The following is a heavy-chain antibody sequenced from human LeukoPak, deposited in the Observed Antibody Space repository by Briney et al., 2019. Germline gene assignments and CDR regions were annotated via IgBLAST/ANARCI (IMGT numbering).Heavy chain of an antibody. D-gene: IGHD5-12*01. Sequence: GESLKISCRGSGYSFSTYWIGWVGQMPGKGLEWMGFIFPGDSHTTDSPSFQGQVTRSVDKSISTAFLRWNSWKASDSAMYYCARRRYSFGQTEYFDFWGQGTLVTVSS. CDR3: ARRRYSFGQTEYFDF. CDR2: IFPGDSHT. V-gene: IGHV5-51*01. CDR1: GYSFSTYW. J-gene: IGHJ4*02.